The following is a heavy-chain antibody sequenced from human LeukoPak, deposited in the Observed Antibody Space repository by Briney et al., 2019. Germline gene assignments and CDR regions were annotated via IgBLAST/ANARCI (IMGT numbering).Heavy chain of an antibody. D-gene: IGHD2-8*02. CDR1: AASISDSDYY. Sequence: SETLSVTCTVSAASISDSDYYWGWIRQAPGKALEWIGNIHYSGSAYYNPSLESRVTLDVDTSQNQVSLRLTSVTAADTAVYFCARSYCTGSTCPRRWFDPWGQGTLVTVSS. J-gene: IGHJ5*02. CDR2: IHYSGSA. V-gene: IGHV4-39*01. CDR3: ARSYCTGSTCPRRWFDP.